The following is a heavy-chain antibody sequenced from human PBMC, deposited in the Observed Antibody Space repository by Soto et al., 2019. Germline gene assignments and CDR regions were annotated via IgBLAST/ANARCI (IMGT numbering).Heavy chain of an antibody. Sequence: SGPTLVNPTQTLTLTCTLSGFSLTTRGVGVAWIRQPPGKALEWLAVIYWDGTKHYSPSMERRLTITQDTSESEVVLTMTNMDLVDAATYYCAHKGSGDYVLDYWGQGILVTVSS. V-gene: IGHV2-5*02. J-gene: IGHJ4*02. D-gene: IGHD4-17*01. CDR3: AHKGSGDYVLDY. CDR2: IYWDGTK. CDR1: GFSLTTRGVG.